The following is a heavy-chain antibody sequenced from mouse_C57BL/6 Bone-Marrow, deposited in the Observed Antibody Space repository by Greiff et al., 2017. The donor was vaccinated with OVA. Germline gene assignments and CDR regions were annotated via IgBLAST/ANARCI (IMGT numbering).Heavy chain of an antibody. CDR3: YRHSPWSPY. Sequence: QVQLQQSVADQVRPGASVTLSCKATGYTLTDDEMHWVKQTPVHGLEWIGAIDPETGGTAYNQKFKGKAILTADKSSSTAYMELRSLTSDDSAVYYCYRHSPWSPYSGQRALASVSA. CDR2: IDPETGGT. J-gene: IGHJ3*01. V-gene: IGHV1-15*01. CDR1: GYTLTDDE.